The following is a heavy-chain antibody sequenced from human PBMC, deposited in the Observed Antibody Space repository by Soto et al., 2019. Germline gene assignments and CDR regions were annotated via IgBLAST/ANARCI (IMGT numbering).Heavy chain of an antibody. CDR2: ISTCNGNT. CDR1: GYTFTTYG. V-gene: IGHV1-18*01. J-gene: IGHJ4*02. CDR3: ARGPTDYYDNSGDYFLDY. D-gene: IGHD3-22*01. Sequence: QVPLVQSGAEVKKPGASVKVSCKASGYTFTTYGMSWVRQAPGQGLDWMGWISTCNGNTKYAERLQGRVTMTTDTTTSTAYMELRSLRSDDTAVYYCARGPTDYYDNSGDYFLDYWGQGTLVTVSS.